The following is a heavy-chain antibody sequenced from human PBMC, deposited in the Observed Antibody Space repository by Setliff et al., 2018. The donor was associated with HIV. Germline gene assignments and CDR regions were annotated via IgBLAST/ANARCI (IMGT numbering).Heavy chain of an antibody. J-gene: IGHJ3*02. CDR2: INWSGDTT. V-gene: IGHV3-20*04. CDR1: GITFEHYG. Sequence: GGSLRLSCAVSGITFEHYGMSWVRQAPGKGPEWVSGINWSGDTTGYADSVRGRFTISRDNAKSSLFLQMNSLRAEDTAFYYCAGYSSGYIAPFDIWGQGTMVTVSS. CDR3: AGYSSGYIAPFDI. D-gene: IGHD3-22*01.